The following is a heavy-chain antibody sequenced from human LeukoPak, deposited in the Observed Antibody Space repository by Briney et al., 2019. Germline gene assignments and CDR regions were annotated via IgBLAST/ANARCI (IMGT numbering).Heavy chain of an antibody. D-gene: IGHD3-16*01. J-gene: IGHJ5*02. CDR2: INPSGGST. CDR1: GYTFTIYY. V-gene: IGHV1-46*01. CDR3: ARVLGGGTSWFDP. Sequence: ASVKVSCKASGYTFTIYYMHWVRQAPGQGLDWMGIINPSGGSTSYAQKFQGRVTMTRDTSTSTVYMELSSLRSEDTAVYYCARVLGGGTSWFDPWGQGTLVTVSS.